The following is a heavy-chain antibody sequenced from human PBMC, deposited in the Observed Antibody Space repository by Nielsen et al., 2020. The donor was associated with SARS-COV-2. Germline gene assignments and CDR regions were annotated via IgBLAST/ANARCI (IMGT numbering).Heavy chain of an antibody. D-gene: IGHD6-19*01. CDR2: IYPVDSDT. J-gene: IGHJ6*02. CDR3: ARQGIAVAGTDPNYYYYYGMDV. Sequence: ESLKISCKGSGYSFTSYWIGWVRQMPGKGLEWMGIIYPVDSDTKYSPSFQGQVTISADKSISTAYLQWSSLKASDTAMYYCARQGIAVAGTDPNYYYYYGMDVWGQGTTVTVSS. V-gene: IGHV5-51*01. CDR1: GYSFTSYW.